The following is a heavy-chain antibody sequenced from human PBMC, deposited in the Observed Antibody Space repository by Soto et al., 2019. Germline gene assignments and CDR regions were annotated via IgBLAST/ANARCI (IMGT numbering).Heavy chain of an antibody. D-gene: IGHD2-15*01. CDR3: AKDGYCSGGSCYGRAKYNWFDP. V-gene: IGHV3-53*01. CDR1: GFTVSSNY. Sequence: GGSLRLSCAASGFTVSSNYMSWVRQAPGKGLEWVSVIYSGGSTYYADSVKSRFTISRDNSKNTLYLQMNSLRAEDTAVYYCAKDGYCSGGSCYGRAKYNWFDPWGQGTLVTVSS. CDR2: IYSGGST. J-gene: IGHJ5*02.